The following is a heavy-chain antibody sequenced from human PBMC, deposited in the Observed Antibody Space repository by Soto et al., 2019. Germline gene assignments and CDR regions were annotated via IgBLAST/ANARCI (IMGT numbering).Heavy chain of an antibody. J-gene: IGHJ4*02. V-gene: IGHV4-30-4*01. D-gene: IGHD2-8*02. CDR3: ARDKITGLFDY. CDR2: IYYSGST. CDR1: GGSISSGDYY. Sequence: SETLSLTCTVSGGSISSGDYYWSWIRQPPGRGLEWIGYIYYSGSTYYNPSLKSRVTISVDTSKNQFSLKLSSVTAADTAVYYCARDKITGLFDYWGQGTLVTVSS.